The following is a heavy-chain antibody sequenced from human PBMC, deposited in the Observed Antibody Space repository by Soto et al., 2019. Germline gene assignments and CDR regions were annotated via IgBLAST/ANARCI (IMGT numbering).Heavy chain of an antibody. CDR2: IKYDESNK. V-gene: IGHV3-30-3*01. CDR1: GFTFSGYA. Sequence: QVQLVESGGGVVQPGRSLRLSCEASGFTFSGYAIHWVRQAPGKGLEWVGLIKYDESNKYYADSVKGRFTISRDNSKNTLYLQLNSLRAEDTAVYYCARGEEEGADYFDYWGQVTLGTVSS. CDR3: ARGEEEGADYFDY. J-gene: IGHJ4*02.